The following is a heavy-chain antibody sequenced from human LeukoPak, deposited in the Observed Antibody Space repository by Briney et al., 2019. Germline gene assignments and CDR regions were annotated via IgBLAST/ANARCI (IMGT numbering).Heavy chain of an antibody. J-gene: IGHJ4*02. CDR1: GYTFTSNY. CDR3: ARDQEGFDY. CDR2: IYPRDGST. Sequence: ASVKVSCKASGYTFTSNYIHWVRQAPGQGLEWMGMIYPRDGSTSYAQKFQGRVTVTRDTSTSTVHTELSGLRSEDTAVYYCARDQEGFDYWGQGTLVTVPS. V-gene: IGHV1-46*01.